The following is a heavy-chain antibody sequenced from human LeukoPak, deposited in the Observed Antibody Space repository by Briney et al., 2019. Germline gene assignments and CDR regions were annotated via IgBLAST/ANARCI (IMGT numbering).Heavy chain of an antibody. Sequence: PSESLTLSCSASGFTFSSYAMHWVRQPPGKGLEYVSAISSNGGSTYYADSVKGRFTISRDNSKNRLYLQMSSLRAEDTAVYYCVKDSEYDSSDYPKDSFDIWSQGRMVTV. J-gene: IGHJ3*02. CDR3: VKDSEYDSSDYPKDSFDI. V-gene: IGHV3-64D*09. CDR2: ISSNGGST. D-gene: IGHD3-22*01. CDR1: GFTFSSYA.